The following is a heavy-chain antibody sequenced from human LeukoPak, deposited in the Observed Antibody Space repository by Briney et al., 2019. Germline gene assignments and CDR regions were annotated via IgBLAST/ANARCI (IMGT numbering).Heavy chain of an antibody. CDR3: ARVRGAFDI. J-gene: IGHJ3*02. Sequence: GGSLRLSCAASGFTFSSYAMHWVRQAPGKGLEWVAVISYDGSNKYYADSVKGRFTISRDNSKNTLYLQMNSLRAEDTAVYYCARVRGAFDIWGQGTMVTVSP. D-gene: IGHD3-3*01. CDR1: GFTFSSYA. V-gene: IGHV3-30-3*01. CDR2: ISYDGSNK.